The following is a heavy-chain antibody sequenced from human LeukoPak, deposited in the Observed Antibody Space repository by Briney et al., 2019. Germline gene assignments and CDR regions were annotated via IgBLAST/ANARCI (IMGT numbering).Heavy chain of an antibody. J-gene: IGHJ6*03. CDR1: GYTFTSYG. D-gene: IGHD5-18*01. CDR3: ARVRGRSAAMAPYYYYYMDV. Sequence: ASVKVSCKASGYTFTSYGISWARQAPGQGLEWMGWISAYNGNTNYAQKLQGRVTMTTDTSTSTAYMELRSLRSDDTAVYYCARVRGRSAAMAPYYYYYMDVWGKGTTVTVSS. CDR2: ISAYNGNT. V-gene: IGHV1-18*01.